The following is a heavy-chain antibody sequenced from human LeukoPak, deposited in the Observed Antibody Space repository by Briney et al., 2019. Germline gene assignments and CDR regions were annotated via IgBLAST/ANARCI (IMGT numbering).Heavy chain of an antibody. J-gene: IGHJ4*02. Sequence: ASVKVSCKASGYTFTGYYMHLVRQAPGQGLEWMGWINPNSGGTNYAQKFQGRVTMTRDTSISTAYMELSRLRSDDTAVYYCASPYDSSGYYCESWGQGTLVTVSS. CDR2: INPNSGGT. CDR3: ASPYDSSGYYCES. D-gene: IGHD3-22*01. V-gene: IGHV1-2*02. CDR1: GYTFTGYY.